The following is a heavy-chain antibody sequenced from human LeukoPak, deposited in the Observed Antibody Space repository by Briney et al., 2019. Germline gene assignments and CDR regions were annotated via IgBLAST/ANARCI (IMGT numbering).Heavy chain of an antibody. J-gene: IGHJ5*02. V-gene: IGHV1-69*05. D-gene: IGHD1-1*01. CDR2: TIPMFHTT. CDR3: ARGGVTTLDWFDP. Sequence: ASVKVSCKASGGTFSSYGFSWVRQGPGQGLEWMGGTIPMFHTTVYAQKFQGRVTISTDESTSTAYMEVGSLRSEDTAVYYCARGGVTTLDWFDPWGQGTLVTVSS. CDR1: GGTFSSYG.